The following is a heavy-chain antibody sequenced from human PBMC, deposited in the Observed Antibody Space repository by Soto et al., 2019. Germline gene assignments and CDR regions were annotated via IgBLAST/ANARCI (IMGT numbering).Heavy chain of an antibody. Sequence: SETLSLTCTVSGGSMSSNYWTWIRQSPGKGLEWIGYIYYTGSTKYNPSLKSRVTISLDTSKNQFSLRLTSVPSADTAVYYCARGGSYGDFFDYWGQGAQVTVSS. V-gene: IGHV4-59*01. J-gene: IGHJ4*02. CDR2: IYYTGST. CDR1: GGSMSSNY. D-gene: IGHD4-17*01. CDR3: ARGGSYGDFFDY.